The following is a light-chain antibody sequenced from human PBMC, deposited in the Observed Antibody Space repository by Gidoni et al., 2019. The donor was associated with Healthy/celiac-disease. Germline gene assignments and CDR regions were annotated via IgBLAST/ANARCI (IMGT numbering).Light chain of an antibody. CDR3: QQYYSTPIT. CDR1: QSVLYSSNNKNY. Sequence: DIVMTQSPDPLAVSLGERATINCKSSQSVLYSSNNKNYLAWYQQKPGQPPKLLISWASTRASGVPDRFSGSGSGKDFTLTISSLQAEDVAVYYCQQYYSTPITFGHXTRLGIK. CDR2: WAS. V-gene: IGKV4-1*01. J-gene: IGKJ5*01.